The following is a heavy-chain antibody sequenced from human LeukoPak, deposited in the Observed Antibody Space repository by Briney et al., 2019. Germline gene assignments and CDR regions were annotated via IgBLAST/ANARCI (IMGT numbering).Heavy chain of an antibody. CDR2: ISGSGGST. V-gene: IGHV3-23*01. CDR1: RFTFNNYA. J-gene: IGHJ4*02. CDR3: AKPARTDYADY. Sequence: GGSLRLSCAASRFTFNNYAMNWVRQAPGKGLEWVSAISGSGGSTYYADSVKGRFTISRDNSKNTLYLQMNSLRAEDTAVYYCAKPARTDYADYWGQGTLVTVSS. D-gene: IGHD1-14*01.